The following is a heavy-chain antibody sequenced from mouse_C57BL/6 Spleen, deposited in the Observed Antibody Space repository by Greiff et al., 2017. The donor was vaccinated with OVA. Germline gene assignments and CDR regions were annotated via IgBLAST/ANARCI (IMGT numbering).Heavy chain of an antibody. Sequence: VQLQQPGAELVKPGASVKLSCKASGYTFTSYWMQWVKQRPGQGLEWIGEIDPSDSYTNYNQKFKGKATLTVDTSSSTAYMQLSSLTSEDSAVYYCAPITTVGAEGYFDYWGQGTTLTVSS. CDR2: IDPSDSYT. J-gene: IGHJ2*01. V-gene: IGHV1-50*01. CDR3: APITTVGAEGYFDY. CDR1: GYTFTSYW. D-gene: IGHD1-1*01.